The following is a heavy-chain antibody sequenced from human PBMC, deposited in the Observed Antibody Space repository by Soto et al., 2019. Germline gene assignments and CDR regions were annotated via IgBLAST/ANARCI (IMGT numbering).Heavy chain of an antibody. CDR1: GYPFTGYY. Sequence: ASVKVSCKASGYPFTGYYMHWVRQAPGQGLEWMGWINPNSGGTNYAQKFQGRVTMTRDTSISTAYMELSSLRSEDTAVYYCARAKMATTEGTFGAFDIWGQGTMVTVSS. CDR2: INPNSGGT. J-gene: IGHJ3*02. V-gene: IGHV1-2*02. CDR3: ARAKMATTEGTFGAFDI. D-gene: IGHD5-12*01.